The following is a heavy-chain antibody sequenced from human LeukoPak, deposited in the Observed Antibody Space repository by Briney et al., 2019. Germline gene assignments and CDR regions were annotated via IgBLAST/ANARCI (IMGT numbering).Heavy chain of an antibody. CDR2: ISGYNGNT. V-gene: IGHV1-18*01. J-gene: IGHJ4*02. Sequence: ASVKVSCKASGYTFTSYGISWVRQAPGQGLEWMGWISGYNGNTNYAQNLQGRVTMTTDTSTSTVYMELRSLRSDDTAVYNCARGRLSAGWEIRPKFDYWGQGTLVTVSS. CDR3: ARGRLSAGWEIRPKFDY. CDR1: GYTFTSYG. D-gene: IGHD1-26*01.